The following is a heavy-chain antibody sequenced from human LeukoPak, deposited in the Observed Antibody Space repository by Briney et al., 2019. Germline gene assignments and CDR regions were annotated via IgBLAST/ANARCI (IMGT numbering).Heavy chain of an antibody. CDR3: ARLATSTGSYVDY. D-gene: IGHD1-26*01. J-gene: IGHJ4*02. V-gene: IGHV3-23*01. CDR1: GFTFTSYA. CDR2: IHDGDGT. Sequence: PGGSLRLSCAASGFTFTSYAMSWVRQPPGKGLEWLSVIHDGDGTYYSDSVKARFTISRDNSKNTLYFQMNSLRAEDTAVYYCARLATSTGSYVDYWGQGTLVTVSS.